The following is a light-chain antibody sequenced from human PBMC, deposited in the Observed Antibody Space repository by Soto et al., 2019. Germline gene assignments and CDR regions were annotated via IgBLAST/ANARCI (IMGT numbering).Light chain of an antibody. Sequence: SVLTQPPSVSGAPGQRVTISCTGSSSNIGAGYDVHWYQQLPGTAPKLLIYGNSNRPSGVPDRFSGSKSGTSASLAITGLQGEDEADYYCLSCTSVNIRCVFGTGTKVTVL. V-gene: IGLV1-40*01. CDR3: LSCTSVNIRCV. CDR2: GNS. J-gene: IGLJ1*01. CDR1: SSNIGAGYD.